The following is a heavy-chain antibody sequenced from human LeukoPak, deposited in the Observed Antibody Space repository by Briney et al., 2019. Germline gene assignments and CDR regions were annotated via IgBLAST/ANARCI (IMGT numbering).Heavy chain of an antibody. CDR3: ARDPHYYGTGYFDY. D-gene: IGHD3-10*01. V-gene: IGHV3-64*01. CDR2: ISSNGGST. CDR1: GFTFSSYA. J-gene: IGHJ4*02. Sequence: PGGSLRLSCAASGFTFSSYAMHWVRQAPGKGLEYVSAISSNGGSTYYANSVKGRFTISRDDSKNTLYLQMGSLRAEDMAVYYCARDPHYYGTGYFDYWGQGTLVTVSS.